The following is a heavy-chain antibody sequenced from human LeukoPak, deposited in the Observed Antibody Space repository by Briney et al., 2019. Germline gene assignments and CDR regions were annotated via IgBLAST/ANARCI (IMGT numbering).Heavy chain of an antibody. Sequence: GSLRLSCAASGFSFSTYSMNWIRQPPGKGLEWIGEINHSGSTNYNPSLKSRVTISVDTSKNQFSLKLSSVTAADTAVYYCARVKYSSSWYGWFDPWGQGTLVTVSS. J-gene: IGHJ5*02. V-gene: IGHV4-34*01. CDR3: ARVKYSSSWYGWFDP. CDR1: GFSFSTYS. D-gene: IGHD6-13*01. CDR2: INHSGST.